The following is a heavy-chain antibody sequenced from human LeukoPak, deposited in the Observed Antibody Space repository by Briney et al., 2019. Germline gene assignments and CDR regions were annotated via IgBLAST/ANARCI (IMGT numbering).Heavy chain of an antibody. CDR1: GFTFSSYS. D-gene: IGHD3-22*01. CDR3: AREGRGYYYDSSGPPQYFFDN. V-gene: IGHV3-30*03. CDR2: ISSDGTNK. J-gene: IGHJ4*02. Sequence: GGSLRLSCAASGFTFSSYSMNWVRQAPGKGLEWVTIISSDGTNKYYADSVKGRFTISRDNSNNMLYVQMNSLRAEDTAVYYCAREGRGYYYDSSGPPQYFFDNWGQGTLVTVSS.